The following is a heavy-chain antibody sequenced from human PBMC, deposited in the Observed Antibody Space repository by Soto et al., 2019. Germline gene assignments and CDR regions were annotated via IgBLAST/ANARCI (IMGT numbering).Heavy chain of an antibody. J-gene: IGHJ4*02. CDR2: ISAYNGNT. Sequence: QVQLVQSGAEVKKPGASVKVSCKASGYTFTSYGISWVRQAPGQGLEWMGWISAYNGNTNYAQKLQGRVIMTTDTSTRTAYMALRSLRSDDPAVYYCARDNDVGAPDYWGQGTLVSVSS. CDR1: GYTFTSYG. V-gene: IGHV1-18*01. CDR3: ARDNDVGAPDY. D-gene: IGHD1-26*01.